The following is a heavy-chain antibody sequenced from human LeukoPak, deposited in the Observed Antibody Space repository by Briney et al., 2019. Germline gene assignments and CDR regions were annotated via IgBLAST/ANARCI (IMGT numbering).Heavy chain of an antibody. V-gene: IGHV1-18*01. J-gene: IGHJ3*02. D-gene: IGHD3-3*01. CDR1: GYTFTTYG. CDR2: ISVHNGNR. CDR3: ARDTSYDFWSDPTELFDM. Sequence: GASVKVSCKASGYTFTTYGISWMRQAPGQGLEWVGWISVHNGNRNDAQKVQGRVTMTTDTSTRTAYMELRSPRSDDTAVYYCARDTSYDFWSDPTELFDMWGQGRMVSVCS.